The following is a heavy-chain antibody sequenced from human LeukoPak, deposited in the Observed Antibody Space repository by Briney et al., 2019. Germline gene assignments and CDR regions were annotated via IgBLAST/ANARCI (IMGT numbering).Heavy chain of an antibody. Sequence: SETLSLTCTVSGGSISSYYWSWIRQPAGKGLEWIGRIYTSGSTNYNPSLKSRVTISADKSKNQFSLKLSSVTAADTAVYYCARVSDIAAAGTFWFDPWGQGTLVTVSS. D-gene: IGHD6-13*01. CDR2: IYTSGST. V-gene: IGHV4-4*07. J-gene: IGHJ5*02. CDR3: ARVSDIAAAGTFWFDP. CDR1: GGSISSYY.